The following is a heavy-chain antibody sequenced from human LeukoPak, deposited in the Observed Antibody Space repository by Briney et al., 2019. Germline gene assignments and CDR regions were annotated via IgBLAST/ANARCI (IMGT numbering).Heavy chain of an antibody. V-gene: IGHV4-59*01. CDR2: IYYSGST. J-gene: IGHJ3*02. Sequence: SETLSLTCTVSGGSISSYYWSWIRQPPGKGLEWIGYIYYSGSTNYNPSLKSRVTISVDTSKNQFSLKLSSVTAADTAVYYCARGGSGYSSGRSNAFDIWGQGTMVTVSS. CDR1: GGSISSYY. D-gene: IGHD6-19*01. CDR3: ARGGSGYSSGRSNAFDI.